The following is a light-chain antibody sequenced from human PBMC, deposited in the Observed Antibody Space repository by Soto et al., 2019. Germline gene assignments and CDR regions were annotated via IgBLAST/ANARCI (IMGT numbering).Light chain of an antibody. CDR3: QQYNSYPWT. CDR1: QGISSG. CDR2: DAS. Sequence: DSQMTQSPSTLSASVGDRVTITCRASQGISSGLAWYQQKPGKAPKLLIYDASSLESGVPSRFSGSGSGTEFTLTISSLQPDDFATYYCQQYNSYPWTFGQGTKVEIK. J-gene: IGKJ1*01. V-gene: IGKV1-5*01.